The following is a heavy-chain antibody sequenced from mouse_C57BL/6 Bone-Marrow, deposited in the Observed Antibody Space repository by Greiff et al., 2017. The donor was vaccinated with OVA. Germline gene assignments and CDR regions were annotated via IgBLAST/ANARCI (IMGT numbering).Heavy chain of an antibody. V-gene: IGHV7-1*01. Sequence: EVKLVESGGGLVQSGRSLRLSCATSGFTFSDFYMEWVRQAPGKGLEWIAASRNKANDYTTEYSASVKGRFIVSRDTSQSILYLQMNALRAEDTTIYYCARGYYGSSPYYAMDYWGQGTSVTVSS. CDR2: SRNKANDYTT. CDR1: GFTFSDFY. J-gene: IGHJ4*01. CDR3: ARGYYGSSPYYAMDY. D-gene: IGHD1-1*01.